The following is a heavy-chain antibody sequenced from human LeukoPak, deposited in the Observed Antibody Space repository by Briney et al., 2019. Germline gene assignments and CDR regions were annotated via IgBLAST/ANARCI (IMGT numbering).Heavy chain of an antibody. Sequence: SQTLSLTCAISGDSVSTNSAAWYWIRQSPSRGLEWLGRTYYGSKWSNDYAISVKSRISVTPDISKNQFSLQLNSVTPEDTAVYYCVKFVRYYFDYWGQRTLLTVSS. CDR2: TYYGSKWSN. V-gene: IGHV6-1*01. D-gene: IGHD3-10*02. CDR1: GDSVSTNSAA. CDR3: VKFVRYYFDY. J-gene: IGHJ4*02.